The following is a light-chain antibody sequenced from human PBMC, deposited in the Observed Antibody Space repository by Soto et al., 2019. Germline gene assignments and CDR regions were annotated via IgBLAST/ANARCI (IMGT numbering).Light chain of an antibody. Sequence: EIVMTQSPATLSVSPGGRATLSCRASQSVSSNLAWYQQKPGQAPRLLIYGASTRATGIPARFSGSGSGTDFTLTISRLEPEDFAVYYCQQYGSSLRTFGQGTKVDIK. V-gene: IGKV3-15*01. CDR2: GAS. J-gene: IGKJ1*01. CDR3: QQYGSSLRT. CDR1: QSVSSN.